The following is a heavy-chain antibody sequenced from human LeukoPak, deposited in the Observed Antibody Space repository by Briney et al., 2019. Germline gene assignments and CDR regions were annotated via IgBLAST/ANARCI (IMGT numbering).Heavy chain of an antibody. D-gene: IGHD3-10*01. CDR1: GGSFSGFY. V-gene: IGHV4-34*01. Sequence: SETLSLTCAVYGGSFSGFYWSWIRQPPGKGLEWIGEINHSGSTDYNPSLKSRVTISVDTSKNQVSLKLRSVTAADTAVYYCARERFTMVRGVPKYHYGMDVWGQGTTVTVSS. J-gene: IGHJ6*02. CDR2: INHSGST. CDR3: ARERFTMVRGVPKYHYGMDV.